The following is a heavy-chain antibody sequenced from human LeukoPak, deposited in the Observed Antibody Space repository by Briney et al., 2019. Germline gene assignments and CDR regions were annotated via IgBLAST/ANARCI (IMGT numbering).Heavy chain of an antibody. CDR1: GFTFSSYG. CDR3: AKEGGYDSSGDAFDI. Sequence: PGGSLRLSCAASGFTFSSYGMHWVRQAPGKGLEWVAVISYDGSNKYYADSVKGRFTISRDNSKNTLYLQVNSLRAEDTAVYYCAKEGGYDSSGDAFDIWGQGTMVTVSS. V-gene: IGHV3-30*18. J-gene: IGHJ3*02. D-gene: IGHD3-22*01. CDR2: ISYDGSNK.